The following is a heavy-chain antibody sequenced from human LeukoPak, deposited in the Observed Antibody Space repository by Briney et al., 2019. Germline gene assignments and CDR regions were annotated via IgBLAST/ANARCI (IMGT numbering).Heavy chain of an antibody. V-gene: IGHV4-59*12. CDR3: ARGLSSSWYSYYYYMDV. CDR1: GGSISSYY. CDR2: IYYSGST. D-gene: IGHD6-13*01. J-gene: IGHJ6*03. Sequence: SETLSLTCTVSGGSISSYYWSWIRQPPGKGLEWIGYIYYSGSTYYNPSLKSRVTISVDTSKNQFSLKLSSVTAADTAVYYCARGLSSSWYSYYYYMDVWGKGTTVTVSS.